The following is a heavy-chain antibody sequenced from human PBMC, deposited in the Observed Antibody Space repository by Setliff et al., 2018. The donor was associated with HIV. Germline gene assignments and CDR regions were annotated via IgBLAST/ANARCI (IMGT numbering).Heavy chain of an antibody. J-gene: IGHJ4*02. CDR3: ARDKGSIAVAVDY. D-gene: IGHD6-19*01. Sequence: PGGSLRLSCTASGFTFNTYWMSWVRQAPGKGLEWVANIKQDGSEKYYVDSVKGRFTLSRDNSKISLFLQMNSLRAEDTAVYYCARDKGSIAVAVDYWGQGTLVTVSS. CDR1: GFTFNTYW. CDR2: IKQDGSEK. V-gene: IGHV3-7*01.